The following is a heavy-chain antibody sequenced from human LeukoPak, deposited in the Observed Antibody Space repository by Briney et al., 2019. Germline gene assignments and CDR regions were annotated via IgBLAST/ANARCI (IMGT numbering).Heavy chain of an antibody. CDR3: AKDLRGDCGGDCFPDAFDI. CDR2: ISGSGGST. CDR1: GFTFSSYA. Sequence: PGGSLRLSCAASGFTFSSYAMSWVRQAPGKGLEWVSAISGSGGSTYYADSVKGRLTISRDNSKNTLYLQMNSLRAEDTAVYYCAKDLRGDCGGDCFPDAFDIWGQGTMVTVSS. V-gene: IGHV3-23*01. J-gene: IGHJ3*02. D-gene: IGHD2-21*02.